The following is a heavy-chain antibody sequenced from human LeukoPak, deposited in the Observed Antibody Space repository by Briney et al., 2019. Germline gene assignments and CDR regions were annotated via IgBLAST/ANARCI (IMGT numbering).Heavy chain of an antibody. CDR1: GGSISSGGYS. V-gene: IGHV4-61*08. J-gene: IGHJ4*02. CDR2: IYYSGST. CDR3: ARLQYGDYAGYFDY. D-gene: IGHD4-17*01. Sequence: SETLSLTCAVSGGSISSGGYSWSWIRQPPGKGLEWIGYIYYSGSTNYNPSLKSRVTISVDTSKNEFSLKLSSVTAADTAVYYCARLQYGDYAGYFDYWGQGTLVTVSS.